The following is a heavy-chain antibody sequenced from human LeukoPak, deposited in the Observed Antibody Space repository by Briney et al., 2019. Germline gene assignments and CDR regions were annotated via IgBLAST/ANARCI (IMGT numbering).Heavy chain of an antibody. Sequence: GGSLRLSCAASGFTFTSYSMYWVRQAPGKGLEWVSSISSSSSYIYYADSVKGRFTISRDNAKNSLYLQMSSLRAEDTAIYYCARLYDILTGAFDYWGQGTLVTVSS. V-gene: IGHV3-21*01. CDR2: ISSSSSYI. CDR3: ARLYDILTGAFDY. CDR1: GFTFTSYS. D-gene: IGHD3-9*01. J-gene: IGHJ4*02.